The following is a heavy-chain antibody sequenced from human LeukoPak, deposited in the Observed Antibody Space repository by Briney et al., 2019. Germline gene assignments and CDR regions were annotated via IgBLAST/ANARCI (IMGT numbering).Heavy chain of an antibody. CDR2: ISSSSSYI. CDR1: GFTFSSYS. D-gene: IGHD6-13*01. Sequence: GGSLRLSCAASGFTFSSYSMTWVRQAPGKGLEWVSSISSSSSYIYYVDSVKGRFTISRDNAKNSLYLQMNSLRAEDTAVYYCAREASSWYLEGYYFDYWGQGTLVTVSS. J-gene: IGHJ4*02. V-gene: IGHV3-21*01. CDR3: AREASSWYLEGYYFDY.